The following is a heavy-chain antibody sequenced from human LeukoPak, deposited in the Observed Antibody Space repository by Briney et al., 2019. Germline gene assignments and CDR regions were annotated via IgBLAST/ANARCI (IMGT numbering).Heavy chain of an antibody. D-gene: IGHD5-24*01. Sequence: GRSLRLSCAASGFTFSSYGMHWVRQAPGKGLEWVSGIVGDGTTYYADSVKGRFIVSRDRSKNTVFLRMNRLRDEDTAVYYCAKDLRQGDGFWEIDYWGQGALVTVSS. CDR3: AKDLRQGDGFWEIDY. CDR2: IVGDGTT. V-gene: IGHV3-23*01. J-gene: IGHJ4*02. CDR1: GFTFSSYG.